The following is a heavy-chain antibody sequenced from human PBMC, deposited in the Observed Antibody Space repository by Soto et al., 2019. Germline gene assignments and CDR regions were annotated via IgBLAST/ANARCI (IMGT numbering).Heavy chain of an antibody. Sequence: GGSLRLSCAASGFTVSSYSMNWVRQAPGKGLEWVSYISSSSSTIYYADSVKGRFTISRDNAKNSLYLQMNSLRAEDTAVYYCAKDRLRYDSSGYFLDYWGQGTLVTVSS. V-gene: IGHV3-48*01. CDR2: ISSSSSTI. D-gene: IGHD3-22*01. CDR3: AKDRLRYDSSGYFLDY. J-gene: IGHJ4*02. CDR1: GFTVSSYS.